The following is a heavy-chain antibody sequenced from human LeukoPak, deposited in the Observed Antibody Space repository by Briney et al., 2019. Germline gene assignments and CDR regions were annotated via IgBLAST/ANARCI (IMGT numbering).Heavy chain of an antibody. CDR1: GGSISSYY. CDR2: IYHSGST. V-gene: IGHV4-59*01. Sequence: PSETLSLTCTVSGGSISSYYWSWIRQPPGKGLEWIGYIYHSGSTNYNPSLKSRVTISVDTSKNQFSLKLSSVTAADTAVYYCASPNRGYWGQGTLVTVSS. D-gene: IGHD1-14*01. CDR3: ASPNRGY. J-gene: IGHJ4*02.